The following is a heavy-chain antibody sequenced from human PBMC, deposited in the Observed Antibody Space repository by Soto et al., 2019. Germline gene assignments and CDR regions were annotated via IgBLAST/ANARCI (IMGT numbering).Heavy chain of an antibody. V-gene: IGHV3-30*18. J-gene: IGHJ4*02. CDR3: ANTSSISAADTAMGYFDY. CDR2: ISYDGSNK. Sequence: PGGSLRLSCAASGFTFSSYGMHWVRQAPGKGLEWVAVISYDGSNKYYADSVKGRFTISRDNSKNTLYLQMNSLRAEDTAVYYCANTSSISAADTAMGYFDYWGQGTLVTVSS. D-gene: IGHD5-18*01. CDR1: GFTFSSYG.